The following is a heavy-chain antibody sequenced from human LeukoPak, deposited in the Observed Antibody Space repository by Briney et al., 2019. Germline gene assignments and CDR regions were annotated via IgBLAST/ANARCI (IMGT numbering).Heavy chain of an antibody. J-gene: IGHJ2*01. Sequence: GGSLRLSCAASGFTFSPYATYWVRQAPGKGLEWVAVIPYDGTDKYYADFVKGRFTISRDNSKNTLYLQMNSLRAEDTAVYYCARDGPSDSDWYFDLWGRGTLVTVSS. CDR1: GFTFSPYA. CDR2: IPYDGTDK. D-gene: IGHD2-21*02. V-gene: IGHV3-30*04. CDR3: ARDGPSDSDWYFDL.